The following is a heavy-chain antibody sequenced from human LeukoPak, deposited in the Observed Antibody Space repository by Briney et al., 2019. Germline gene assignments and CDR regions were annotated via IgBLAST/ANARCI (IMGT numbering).Heavy chain of an antibody. CDR2: IRSKAYGGTT. D-gene: IGHD3-22*01. CDR1: GFTFDDYA. J-gene: IGHJ6*03. Sequence: GRSLRLSCTASGFTFDDYAMSWFRQAPGKGLEWVGFIRSKAYGGTTEYAASVKGRFTISRDDSKSIAYLQMNRLKTEDTAVYYCTRDLRGVSSGYYYGDYYYYYYMDVGGKGTTVTVSS. CDR3: TRDLRGVSSGYYYGDYYYYYYMDV. V-gene: IGHV3-49*03.